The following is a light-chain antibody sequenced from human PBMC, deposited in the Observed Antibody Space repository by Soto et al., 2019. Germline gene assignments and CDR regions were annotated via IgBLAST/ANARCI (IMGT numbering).Light chain of an antibody. J-gene: IGKJ4*01. CDR3: QQYHHWTVT. CDR2: GAS. CDR1: QRIYSN. V-gene: IGKV3-15*01. Sequence: EILMTQSPATLSVSPGERVTFSCGASQRIYSNLAWYQHTPGQAPRLLSSGASTGATGLPSRLSGSGSGTDLTLTINSMQYEDVEVYYCQQYHHWTVTFGGGTKVDIK.